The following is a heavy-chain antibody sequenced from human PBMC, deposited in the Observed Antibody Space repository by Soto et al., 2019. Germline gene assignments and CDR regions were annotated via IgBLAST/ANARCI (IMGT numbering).Heavy chain of an antibody. V-gene: IGHV3-9*01. D-gene: IGHD6-19*01. CDR3: AKDIRYSSGWYIFDY. CDR1: GFTFDDYA. CDR2: ISWNSGSI. J-gene: IGHJ4*02. Sequence: EVQLVESGGGLVQPGRSLRLSCAASGFTFDDYAMHWVRQAPGKGLEWVSGISWNSGSIGYADSVKGRFTISRDNAKKSLYLQMNSLRAEDTALYYCAKDIRYSSGWYIFDYWGQGTLVTVSS.